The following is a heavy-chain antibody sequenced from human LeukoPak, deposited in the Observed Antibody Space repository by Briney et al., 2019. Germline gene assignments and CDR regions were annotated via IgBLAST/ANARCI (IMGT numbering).Heavy chain of an antibody. CDR3: ATKTSSVTRYYYYYGMDV. CDR2: IYYSGST. Sequence: PSETLSLTCTVSGGSISSSSYYWGWIRQPPGKGLEWLGSIYYSGSTYYNPSLKSRVTISVDTSKNQFSLKLSSVTAAGTAVYYCATKTSSVTRYYYYYGMDVWGQGTTVTVSS. J-gene: IGHJ6*02. CDR1: GGSISSSSYY. V-gene: IGHV4-39*01. D-gene: IGHD4-17*01.